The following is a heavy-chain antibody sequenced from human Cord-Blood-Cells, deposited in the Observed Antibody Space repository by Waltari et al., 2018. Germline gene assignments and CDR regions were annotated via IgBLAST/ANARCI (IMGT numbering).Heavy chain of an antibody. CDR1: GGSFSGYY. CDR2: INHSGST. V-gene: IGHV4-34*01. Sequence: QVQLQQWGAGLLKPSETLSLTCAVYGGSFSGYYWSWIRQPPGKGLEWIGEINHSGSTNYNPSLKSRVTISVDTSKNQFSLKLSSVTAADTAVYYCASSPAAMPYYDFWSGYYTNPFDYWGQGTLVTVSS. D-gene: IGHD3-3*01. CDR3: ASSPAAMPYYDFWSGYYTNPFDY. J-gene: IGHJ4*02.